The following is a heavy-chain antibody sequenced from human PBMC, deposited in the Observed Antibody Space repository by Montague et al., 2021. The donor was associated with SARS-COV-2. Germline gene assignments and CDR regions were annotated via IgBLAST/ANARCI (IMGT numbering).Heavy chain of an antibody. V-gene: IGHV4-39*02. CDR1: GGSITNNIDD. J-gene: IGHJ3*01. CDR3: ARLKRYFDSSGSPSAFDF. D-gene: IGHD3-22*01. Sequence: SETLSLTCTVSGGSITNNIDDWAWIRQPPGKGLEWIGSIYYTGNTYYNPSLKSRVTISVVMSKNHFTLKLSSVAAAETAVYYCARLKRYFDSSGSPSAFDFWGQGTKVTVSS. CDR2: IYYTGNT.